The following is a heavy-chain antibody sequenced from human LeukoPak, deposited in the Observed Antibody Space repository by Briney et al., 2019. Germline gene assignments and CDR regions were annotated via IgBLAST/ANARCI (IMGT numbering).Heavy chain of an antibody. CDR2: IHPEGNEK. V-gene: IGHV3-7*04. CDR3: ARGDAFSGDH. Sequence: GGSLRLSCAVSGFSFTNFWMSWVRQAPGWGLEWVANIHPEGNEKYHVESVKGRFTISRDNTKNLLLLQMNGLRVEDTAVYYCARGDAFSGDHWGQGTLVTVSS. CDR1: GFSFTNFW. J-gene: IGHJ4*02.